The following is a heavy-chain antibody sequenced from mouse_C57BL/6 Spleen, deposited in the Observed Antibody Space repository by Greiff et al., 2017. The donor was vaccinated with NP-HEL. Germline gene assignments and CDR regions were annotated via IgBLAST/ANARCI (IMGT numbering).Heavy chain of an antibody. D-gene: IGHD1-1*01. CDR3: ARKDYGSSYLFAY. CDR1: GYTFTNYW. V-gene: IGHV1-63*01. Sequence: QVQLQQSGAELVRPGTSVKMSCKASGYTFTNYWIGWAKQRPGHGLEWIGDIYPGGGYTNYNEKFKGKATLTADKSSSTAYMQFSSRTSEDSAIYYCARKDYGSSYLFAYWGQGTLVTVSA. CDR2: IYPGGGYT. J-gene: IGHJ3*01.